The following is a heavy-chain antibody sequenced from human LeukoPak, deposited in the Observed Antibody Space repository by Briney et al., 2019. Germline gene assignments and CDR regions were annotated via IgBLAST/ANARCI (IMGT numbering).Heavy chain of an antibody. Sequence: GGSLRLSCAASGFTFSSYAMHWVRQAPGKGLEYVSAISSNGGSTYYANSVKGRFTISRDNSKNTLYLQMGSLRAEDMAVYHCASGSGSLPDYWGQGTLVTVSS. CDR3: ASGSGSLPDY. V-gene: IGHV3-64*01. CDR1: GFTFSSYA. CDR2: ISSNGGST. D-gene: IGHD1-26*01. J-gene: IGHJ4*02.